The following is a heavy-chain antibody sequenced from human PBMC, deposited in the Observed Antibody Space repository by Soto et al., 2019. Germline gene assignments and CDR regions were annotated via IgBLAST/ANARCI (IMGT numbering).Heavy chain of an antibody. J-gene: IGHJ2*01. CDR2: LYTDGNT. V-gene: IGHV3-66*01. D-gene: IGHD3-3*01. CDR1: GLTVSTNY. CDR3: ARPVESYWYFGL. Sequence: EVQLVESGGGLVQPGGSLKLSCAASGLTVSTNYLGCVRQAPGKGLQWLSALYTDGNTYYADSVKGRFSIYKDTSNNTLFRQMNSLSVDDTAIYYCARPVESYWYFGLWGRGTLVTVSS.